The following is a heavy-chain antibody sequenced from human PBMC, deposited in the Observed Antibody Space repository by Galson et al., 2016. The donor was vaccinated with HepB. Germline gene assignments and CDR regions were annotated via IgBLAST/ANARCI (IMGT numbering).Heavy chain of an antibody. CDR3: VRGAGGYAPHFDY. CDR2: ISSHNSNI. Sequence: SLRLSCAASGFVFSKFAMRWVRQAPGKGLEWVSVISSHNSNIYYADSVNGRFTISRDNAYNSLYLQMNSLRVEDTAVYYCVRGAGGYAPHFDYWGQGTLVTVSS. J-gene: IGHJ4*02. CDR1: GFVFSKFA. D-gene: IGHD5-12*01. V-gene: IGHV3-21*01.